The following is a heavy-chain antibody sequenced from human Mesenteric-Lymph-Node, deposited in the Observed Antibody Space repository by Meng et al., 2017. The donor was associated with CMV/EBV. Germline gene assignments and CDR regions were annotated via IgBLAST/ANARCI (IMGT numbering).Heavy chain of an antibody. CDR3: ARVTTDVDSGMDV. D-gene: IGHD4-17*01. V-gene: IGHV3-30*02. Sequence: GGPLRLSCVTSGFTLNNYGMHWVRQAPGKGLEWVAFMRYDGSVEYYADSVKGRFIMSREYSRNIVFLHMNTLRPEDTAVYYCARVTTDVDSGMDVWGQGTTVTVSS. J-gene: IGHJ6*02. CDR2: MRYDGSVE. CDR1: GFTLNNYG.